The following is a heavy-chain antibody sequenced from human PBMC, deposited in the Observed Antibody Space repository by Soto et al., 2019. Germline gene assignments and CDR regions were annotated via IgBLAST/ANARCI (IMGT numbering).Heavy chain of an antibody. CDR3: ARTGSYYGDYVSGWFDP. CDR2: ISAYNGNT. CDR1: GYTFTSYG. D-gene: IGHD4-17*01. J-gene: IGHJ5*02. V-gene: IGHV1-18*01. Sequence: ASVKVSCKASGYTFTSYGISWVRQAPGQGLEWMGWISAYNGNTNYAQKLQGRVTMTTDTSTSTAYMELRSLRSDDTAVYYCARTGSYYGDYVSGWFDPWGQGTLVTVSS.